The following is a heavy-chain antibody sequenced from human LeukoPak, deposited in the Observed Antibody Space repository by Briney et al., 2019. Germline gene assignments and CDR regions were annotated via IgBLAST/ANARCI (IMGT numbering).Heavy chain of an antibody. V-gene: IGHV1-2*02. J-gene: IGHJ6*02. D-gene: IGHD4-23*01. CDR2: INPNSGGT. Sequence: ASVKVSCTASGYTFTGYYMHWVRQAPGQGLEWMGWINPNSGGTNYAQKFQGRVTMTRDTSISTAYMELSRLRSDDTAVYYCARGAAEYYGGDYGMDVWGQGTTVTVSS. CDR3: ARGAAEYYGGDYGMDV. CDR1: GYTFTGYY.